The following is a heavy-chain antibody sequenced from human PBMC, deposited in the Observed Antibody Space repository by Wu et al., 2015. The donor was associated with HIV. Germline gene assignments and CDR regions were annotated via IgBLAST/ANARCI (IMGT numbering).Heavy chain of an antibody. CDR2: MNPNSGNT. CDR3: ARRFSSNLYYYGMDV. CDR1: GYSFTDYY. V-gene: IGHV1-8*02. J-gene: IGHJ6*02. Sequence: QVRLVQSGVEVKKPGASMKVSCKASGYSFTDYYIYWVRQATGQGLEWMGWMNPNSGNTGYAQKFQGRVTMTRNTSISTAYMELSSLRSEDTAVYYCARRFSSNLYYYGMDVWGQGTTVTVSS. D-gene: IGHD6-13*01.